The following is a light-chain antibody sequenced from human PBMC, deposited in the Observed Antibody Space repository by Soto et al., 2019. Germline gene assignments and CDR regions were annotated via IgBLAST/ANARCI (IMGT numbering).Light chain of an antibody. Sequence: QSALTQPASVSDSPGQSITISCTGPSSVVGGSNFVSWYQQHPGKPPKLLIYDVANRPSGVSNRFSGSKSGSTASLIISRLQTEDEADYYCVSYAACTTYVFGTGTKATVL. V-gene: IGLV2-14*03. CDR1: SSVVGGSNF. CDR2: DVA. CDR3: VSYAACTTYV. J-gene: IGLJ1*01.